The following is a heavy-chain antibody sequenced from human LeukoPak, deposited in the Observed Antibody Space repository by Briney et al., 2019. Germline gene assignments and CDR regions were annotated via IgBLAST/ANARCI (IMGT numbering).Heavy chain of an antibody. CDR3: ARVSDVVAQAFDY. D-gene: IGHD5-12*01. CDR1: RGTFSSYG. CDR2: IVPIFGTT. J-gene: IGHJ4*02. Sequence: SVKVSCKPSRGTFSSYGFSWVRQAPGHGLGWMGGIVPIFGTTNYAQKFQGRVSITADESTSTAYMDLSSLRSEDTAVYYCARVSDVVAQAFDYWGQGTLVTVSS. V-gene: IGHV1-69*13.